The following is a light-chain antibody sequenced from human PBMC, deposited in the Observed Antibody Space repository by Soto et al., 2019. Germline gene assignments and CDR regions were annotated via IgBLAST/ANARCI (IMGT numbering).Light chain of an antibody. CDR3: QQTYSTPWT. Sequence: IQMTQSPSSLSASVGDRVTITCRASQSISTYLNWYQQKQGKAPKLLIYAASSLQSGVPSRFSGSVSGTDGTIIISTLQPEDGSTYYCQQTYSTPWTFGQGTKVDIK. CDR2: AAS. CDR1: QSISTY. V-gene: IGKV1-39*01. J-gene: IGKJ1*01.